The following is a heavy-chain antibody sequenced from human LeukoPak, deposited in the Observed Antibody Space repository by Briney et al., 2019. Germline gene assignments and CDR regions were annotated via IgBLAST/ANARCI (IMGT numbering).Heavy chain of an antibody. CDR1: GYSISSGYY. D-gene: IGHD4-17*01. CDR3: ARDGTDYEFDY. CDR2: THHSGAT. Sequence: SETLSLTCTVSGYSISSGYYWGWIRQPPGKGLEWIGSTHHSGATYYNPSLKSRVTVSVDTSKNHFSLRLSSVTAADTAVYYCARDGTDYEFDYWGQGALVTVSS. J-gene: IGHJ4*02. V-gene: IGHV4-38-2*02.